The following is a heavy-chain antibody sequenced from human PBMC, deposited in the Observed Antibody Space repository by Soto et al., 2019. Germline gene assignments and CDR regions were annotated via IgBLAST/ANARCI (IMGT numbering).Heavy chain of an antibody. CDR3: ARVGLLVGAWYFFDY. V-gene: IGHV1-2*02. Sequence: ASVKVSCKASGYSFTDYYLHWVRQAPGQGLEWMGWITPNSGGINYAQKFQGRVTMTRDTSISTVYMHLSRLRSDDTAVYYCARVGLLVGAWYFFDYWGQGTLVTVSS. J-gene: IGHJ4*02. CDR1: GYSFTDYY. CDR2: ITPNSGGI. D-gene: IGHD1-26*01.